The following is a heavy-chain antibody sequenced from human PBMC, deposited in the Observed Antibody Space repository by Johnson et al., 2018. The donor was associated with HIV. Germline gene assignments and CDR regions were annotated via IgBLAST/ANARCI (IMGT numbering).Heavy chain of an antibody. CDR3: TRTLGYDSSGYHDAFDI. J-gene: IGHJ3*02. Sequence: QVQLVESGGGVVQPGGSLRLSCAASGFTFSGYAMHWVRQAPGMGLGWVALISYDGSNKYYADSVKGRFTISRDNSKNTLYLQMNSLRAEDTAVYYCTRTLGYDSSGYHDAFDIWGQGTLVTVSS. D-gene: IGHD3-22*01. V-gene: IGHV3-30-3*01. CDR1: GFTFSGYA. CDR2: ISYDGSNK.